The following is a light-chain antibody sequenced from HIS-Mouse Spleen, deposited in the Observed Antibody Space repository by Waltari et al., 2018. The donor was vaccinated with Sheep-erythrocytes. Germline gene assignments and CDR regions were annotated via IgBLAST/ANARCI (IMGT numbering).Light chain of an antibody. Sequence: QSALNQPRSVSGSPGQSVTICCTGTSSDVVGYIYVSWYQQHPGKAPKLMIYEVSKRTSGVPVRFSGSKSGNTASLTISGLQAEYEADYYCCSYAGSYNHVFATGTKVTVL. J-gene: IGLJ1*01. CDR1: SSDVVGYIY. CDR3: CSYAGSYNHV. CDR2: EVS. V-gene: IGLV2-11*01.